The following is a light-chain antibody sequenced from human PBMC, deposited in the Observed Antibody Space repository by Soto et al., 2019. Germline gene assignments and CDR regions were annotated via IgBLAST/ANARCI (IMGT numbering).Light chain of an antibody. Sequence: EIVLTQSPATLSLSPGERATLSCRASQSVSSYLVWYQQKPGQAPRLFIYDASSRATGIPARFSGSGSGTDFTLTISSLEPEDFAVYYCQQRSNWPPTWTFGQGTKVDI. CDR1: QSVSSY. CDR3: QQRSNWPPTWT. J-gene: IGKJ1*01. CDR2: DAS. V-gene: IGKV3-11*01.